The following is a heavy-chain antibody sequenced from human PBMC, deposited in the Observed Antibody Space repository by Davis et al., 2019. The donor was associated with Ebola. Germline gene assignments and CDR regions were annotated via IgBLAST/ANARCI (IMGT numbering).Heavy chain of an antibody. V-gene: IGHV1-69*13. CDR3: ARGPVQLLPSWYFDL. CDR1: AGTFSSYA. CDR2: IIPIFGTA. Sequence: AASVKISCKASAGTFSSYAISWVRQAPGPGLEWMGGIIPIFGTANYAQKFQGRVTITADESTSTAYMELSSLRSEDTAVYYCARGPVQLLPSWYFDLWGRGTLVTVSS. D-gene: IGHD2-15*01. J-gene: IGHJ2*01.